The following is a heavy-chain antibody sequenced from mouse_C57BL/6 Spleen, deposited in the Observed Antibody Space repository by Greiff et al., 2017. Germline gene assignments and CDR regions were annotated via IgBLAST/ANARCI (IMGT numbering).Heavy chain of an antibody. Sequence: EVQGVESGGGLVQPGESLKLSCESNEYEFPSHDMSWVRKSPEKRLELVAAINSDGGSAYYPDTMERRCIISSDITKTTLNLQMISLSSEDTALYYCASGGYYYGPFAYWGQGTLVTVSA. CDR1: EYEFPSHD. V-gene: IGHV5-2*01. CDR3: ASGGYYYGPFAY. CDR2: INSDGGSA. D-gene: IGHD1-1*01. J-gene: IGHJ3*01.